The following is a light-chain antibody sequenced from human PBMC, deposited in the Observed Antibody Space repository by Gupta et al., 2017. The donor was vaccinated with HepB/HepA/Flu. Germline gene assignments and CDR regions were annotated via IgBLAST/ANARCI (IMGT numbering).Light chain of an antibody. J-gene: IGLJ2*01. CDR3: SSYTSSSKADVV. CDR1: SSDVGGYNY. V-gene: IGLV2-14*03. Sequence: QSALTQPASVSGSPGQSITISCTGTSSDVGGYNYVSWYQQHPGKAPKLMIYDVSNRPSGVSNRFSGSKSGNTASLTISGLQAEDEADYYCSSYTSSSKADVVFGGGTKLTVL. CDR2: DVS.